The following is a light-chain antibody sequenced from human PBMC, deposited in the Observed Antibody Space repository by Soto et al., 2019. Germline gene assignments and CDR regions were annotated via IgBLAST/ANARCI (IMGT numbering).Light chain of an antibody. CDR1: QSVDNF. CDR3: QQRSNWPPLT. Sequence: EIVLTQSPATLSLSPGERASLSCRASQSVDNFLAWYQQRPGQAPRLLIYDAFKRATGIPARFSGSGSGTDFTLTISSLEPEDFAVYYCQQRSNWPPLTFGGGTKVEIK. V-gene: IGKV3-11*01. CDR2: DAF. J-gene: IGKJ4*01.